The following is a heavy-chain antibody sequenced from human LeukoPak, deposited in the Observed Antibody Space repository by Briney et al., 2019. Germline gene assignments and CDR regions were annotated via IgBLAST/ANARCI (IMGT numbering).Heavy chain of an antibody. J-gene: IGHJ4*02. CDR2: IFHNGDT. CDR1: RGSFSWGGSN. CDR3: ARDSRLASRTGTFDS. Sequence: SQTLSLTCTISRGSFSWGGSNWSWIRQPPGKGLEWLEYIFHNGDTYYNSSLKSRVSLSVDKANKKFSLRLTSVSAADTAVYFCARDSRLASRTGTFDSWGPGTLVIVSS. V-gene: IGHV4-30-2*01. D-gene: IGHD1-7*01.